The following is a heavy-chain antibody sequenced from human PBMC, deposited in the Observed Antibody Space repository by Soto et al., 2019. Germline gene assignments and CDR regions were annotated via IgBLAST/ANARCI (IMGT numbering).Heavy chain of an antibody. CDR2: IYSGGST. CDR1: GFTVSSYY. Sequence: PGGSLRLSCAASGFTVSSYYMSWVRQAPGKGLEWVSVIYSGGSTYYADSVKGRFTISRDNSKNTLYLQMNSLRAEDTAVYYCARDCGGDCYSGVAAYYYYGMDVWGQGTTVTVSS. CDR3: ARDCGGDCYSGVAAYYYYGMDV. V-gene: IGHV3-53*01. D-gene: IGHD2-21*02. J-gene: IGHJ6*02.